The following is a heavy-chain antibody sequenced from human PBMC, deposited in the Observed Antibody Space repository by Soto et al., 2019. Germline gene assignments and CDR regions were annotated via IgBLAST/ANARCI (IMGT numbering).Heavy chain of an antibody. V-gene: IGHV3-30-3*01. D-gene: IGHD2-21*02. CDR3: ARDLRAYCGGGCYSDY. J-gene: IGHJ4*02. Sequence: QVQLVESGGGVVQPGRSLRLSCAASGFTFSSYAMHWVRQAPGKGLEWVAVISHDGSNKYYADAVKGRFTISRDNSKNTLYLQMNSLRAEDTAVYYCARDLRAYCGGGCYSDYWGQGTLVTVSS. CDR1: GFTFSSYA. CDR2: ISHDGSNK.